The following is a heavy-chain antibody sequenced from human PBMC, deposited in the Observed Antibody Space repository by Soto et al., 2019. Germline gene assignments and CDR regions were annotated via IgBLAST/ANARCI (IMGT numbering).Heavy chain of an antibody. D-gene: IGHD6-13*01. J-gene: IGHJ5*02. CDR2: ISNSGSYI. CDR3: ARDNNNYSSSWYVWLAP. CDR1: GFTFSSYI. V-gene: IGHV3-21*01. Sequence: XSPKLYCATSGFTFSSYIMHWVPQAPGKGLEGVLSISNSGSYIYNADSVKGQSTIPKTNAKNSLYLKRNSLRAEHRVLFYRARDNNNYSSSWYVWLAPGGRGTLLT.